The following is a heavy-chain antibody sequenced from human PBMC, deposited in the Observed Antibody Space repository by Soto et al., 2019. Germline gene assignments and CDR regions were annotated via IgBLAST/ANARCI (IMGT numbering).Heavy chain of an antibody. CDR3: ARDQGRPLVPDGMDV. V-gene: IGHV1-18*04. CDR1: DHSFTIYG. CDR2: ISAYNGNT. J-gene: IGHJ6*02. D-gene: IGHD6-13*01. Sequence: ASVKLSCQSADHSFTIYGIAWVCQADRQGLEWMGWISAYNGNTNYAQKLQGRVTMTTDTSTSTAYMELRSLRSDDTAVYYCARDQGRPLVPDGMDVWGQGTTVTVSS.